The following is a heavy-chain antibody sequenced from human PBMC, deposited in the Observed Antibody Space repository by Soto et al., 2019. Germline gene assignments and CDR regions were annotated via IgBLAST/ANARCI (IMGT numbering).Heavy chain of an antibody. V-gene: IGHV5-51*07. Sequence: GESLKISCKGSGYSFTDYWIGWVHQMPGRGLEWMGIIFPGDSDTRYSPSFQGQVTMSADKSISTAYLQWSSLRASDTAMYYCARRSFGGFVFDSWGQGTLVTVSS. CDR2: IFPGDSDT. CDR3: ARRSFGGFVFDS. D-gene: IGHD3-16*01. J-gene: IGHJ4*02. CDR1: GYSFTDYW.